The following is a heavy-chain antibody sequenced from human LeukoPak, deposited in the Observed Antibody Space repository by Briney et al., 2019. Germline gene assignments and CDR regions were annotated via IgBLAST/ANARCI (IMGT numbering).Heavy chain of an antibody. D-gene: IGHD2-15*01. V-gene: IGHV1-69*04. J-gene: IGHJ4*02. Sequence: ASVKVSCKASGGTFSSYAISWVRQAPGQGLEWMGRIIPILGIANHAQKFQGRVTITADKSTSTAYMELSSLRSEDTAVYYCARSGCSGGSCYPTDYWGQGTLVTVSS. CDR2: IIPILGIA. CDR1: GGTFSSYA. CDR3: ARSGCSGGSCYPTDY.